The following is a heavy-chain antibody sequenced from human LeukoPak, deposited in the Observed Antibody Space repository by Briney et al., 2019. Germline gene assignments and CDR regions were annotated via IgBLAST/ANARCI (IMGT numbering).Heavy chain of an antibody. D-gene: IGHD3-3*01. CDR2: ISYDGGNK. J-gene: IGHJ4*02. CDR1: GFTFSSYA. Sequence: GGSLRLSCAASGFTFSSYAMHWVRQAPGKGLEWVAVISYDGGNKYYADSVKGRFTISRDNSKNALYLQMNSLRAGDTAVYYCARDAAVSLEWLLTGGFDYWGQGTLVTVSS. V-gene: IGHV3-30*04. CDR3: ARDAAVSLEWLLTGGFDY.